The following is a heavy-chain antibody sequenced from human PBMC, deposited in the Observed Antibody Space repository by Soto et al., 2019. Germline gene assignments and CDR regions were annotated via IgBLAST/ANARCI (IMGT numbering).Heavy chain of an antibody. CDR2: INPSGGST. Sequence: QVQLVQSGAEVKKPGASVKVSCKASGYTFTSYYMHWVRQAPGQGLEWMGIINPSGGSTSYAQKFKGRGTMTRHTSTSTVYMELSSLRSEDTAVYYCARVQWLLRGGAFDIWRQGTMVTVSS. V-gene: IGHV1-46*01. CDR1: GYTFTSYY. D-gene: IGHD6-19*01. J-gene: IGHJ3*02. CDR3: ARVQWLLRGGAFDI.